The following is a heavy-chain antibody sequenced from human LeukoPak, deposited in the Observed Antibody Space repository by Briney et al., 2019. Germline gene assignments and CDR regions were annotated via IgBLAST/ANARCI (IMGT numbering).Heavy chain of an antibody. J-gene: IGHJ3*02. Sequence: ASVKVSCKASGGTFSSYAISWVRQAPGQGLEWMGRIIPIFGTANYAQKFQGRVTITTDESTSTAYMELSSLRSEDTAVYYCARDPGYSYAFDIWGQGTVVIVSS. CDR2: IIPIFGTA. D-gene: IGHD2-21*01. CDR3: ARDPGYSYAFDI. CDR1: GGTFSSYA. V-gene: IGHV1-69*05.